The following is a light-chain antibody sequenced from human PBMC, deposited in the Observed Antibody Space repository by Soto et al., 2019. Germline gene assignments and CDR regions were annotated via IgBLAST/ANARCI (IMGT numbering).Light chain of an antibody. CDR2: DVS. CDR3: SSYTSSSTRV. Sequence: SALTQPASVSGSPGQSITISCTGTSSDVGGYNYVSWYQQHPGKAPKLMIYDVSYRPSGVSNRFSGSKSGNTASLTISGLQAEDEADYYCSSYTSSSTRVFGGGTKVTVL. CDR1: SSDVGGYNY. J-gene: IGLJ2*01. V-gene: IGLV2-14*01.